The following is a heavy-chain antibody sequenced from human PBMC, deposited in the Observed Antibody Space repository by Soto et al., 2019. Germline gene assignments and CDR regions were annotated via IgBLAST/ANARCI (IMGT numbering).Heavy chain of an antibody. J-gene: IGHJ6*02. Sequence: SMKVSCKASGGTFSSYAISWVRQAPGRGLEWMGGIIPIFGTANYAQKVQGRVTITADEPTRTAYMELSSLRSEDTAVYYCASPRYSSSWYDPSDYYYGMDVWGQGTTVTVS. CDR1: GGTFSSYA. D-gene: IGHD6-13*01. V-gene: IGHV1-69*13. CDR2: IIPIFGTA. CDR3: ASPRYSSSWYDPSDYYYGMDV.